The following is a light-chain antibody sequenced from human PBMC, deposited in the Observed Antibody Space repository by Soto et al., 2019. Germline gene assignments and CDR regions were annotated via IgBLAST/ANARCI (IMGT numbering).Light chain of an antibody. J-gene: IGKJ5*01. Sequence: EIVLTQSPASLSWSPGERATLCGRASQSVNSYLAWYQQKPGQAPRLLIYDASNRATGIPARFSGSGSGTDFTLTISSLEPEDFAVYYCQQRSNWPITFGQGTRLEIK. V-gene: IGKV3-11*01. CDR3: QQRSNWPIT. CDR2: DAS. CDR1: QSVNSY.